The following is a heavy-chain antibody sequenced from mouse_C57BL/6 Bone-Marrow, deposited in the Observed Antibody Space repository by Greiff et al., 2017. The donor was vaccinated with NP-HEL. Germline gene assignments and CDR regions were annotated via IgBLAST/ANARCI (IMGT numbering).Heavy chain of an antibody. V-gene: IGHV1-64*01. D-gene: IGHD1-2*01. Sequence: QVQLQQSGAELVKPGASVKLSCKASGYTFTSYWMHWVKQRPGQGLEWIGMIHPNSGSTNYNEKFKSKATLTVDKSSSTAYMQLSSLTSEDSAVYYCVRFFHYAVDYWGQGTSVTVSS. CDR2: IHPNSGST. J-gene: IGHJ4*01. CDR1: GYTFTSYW. CDR3: VRFFHYAVDY.